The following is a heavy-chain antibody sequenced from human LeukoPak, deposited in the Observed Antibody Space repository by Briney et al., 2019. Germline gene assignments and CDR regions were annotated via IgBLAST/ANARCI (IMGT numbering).Heavy chain of an antibody. Sequence: ASVKVSCKASGCTFTSYGISWVRQAPGQGLEWMGWISAYNGNTNYAQKLQGRVTMTTDTSTSTAYMELRSLRSDDTAVYYCARGYVDTAMEYYFDYWGQGTLVTVSS. CDR2: ISAYNGNT. D-gene: IGHD5-18*01. CDR1: GCTFTSYG. CDR3: ARGYVDTAMEYYFDY. J-gene: IGHJ4*02. V-gene: IGHV1-18*04.